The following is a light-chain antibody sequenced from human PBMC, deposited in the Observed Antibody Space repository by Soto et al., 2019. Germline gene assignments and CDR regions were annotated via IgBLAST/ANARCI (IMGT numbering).Light chain of an antibody. CDR2: EAT. CDR3: CSYARSRTVV. Sequence: QSALTQPASVSGSPGQSITISCSGTSNDVGSFNLVSWYQQHPGKVPKLMIYEATKRPSGVSNRFSGSKSGNTASMTISGLEAEDEADYYCCSYARSRTVVFGGGTKLTVL. CDR1: SNDVGSFNL. J-gene: IGLJ2*01. V-gene: IGLV2-23*01.